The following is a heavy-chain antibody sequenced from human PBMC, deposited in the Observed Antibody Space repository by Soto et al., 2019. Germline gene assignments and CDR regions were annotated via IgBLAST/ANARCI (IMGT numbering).Heavy chain of an antibody. CDR1: GGSFSGYY. CDR2: INHSGST. V-gene: IGHV4-34*01. CDR3: ARGKGDV. J-gene: IGHJ6*02. Sequence: QVQLQQWGAGLLKPSETLSLTCAVYGGSFSGYYWSWIRQPPGKGLEWIGEINHSGSTNYNPSLKVRXXISVDTSKNQFSLKLSSVTAADTAVYYCARGKGDVWGQGTTVTVSS.